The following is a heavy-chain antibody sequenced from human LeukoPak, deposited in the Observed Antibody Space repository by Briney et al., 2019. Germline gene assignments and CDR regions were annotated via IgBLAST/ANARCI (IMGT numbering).Heavy chain of an antibody. CDR1: GFTFSSYE. Sequence: GGSLGLSCAASGFTFSSYEMNWVRQAPGKGLEWVSYISSSGSTIYYADSVRGRFISSRDNTKNSLYLQMNSLRAEDTAIYYCARDLRIVSGSYLDYWGQGTLVTVSP. J-gene: IGHJ4*02. CDR2: ISSSGSTI. V-gene: IGHV3-48*03. D-gene: IGHD1-26*01. CDR3: ARDLRIVSGSYLDY.